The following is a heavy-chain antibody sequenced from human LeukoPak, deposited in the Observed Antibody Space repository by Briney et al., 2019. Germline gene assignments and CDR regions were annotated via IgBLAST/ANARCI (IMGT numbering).Heavy chain of an antibody. CDR3: TTVGVRLPRSYYYYGMDV. CDR1: GFTFSSYA. Sequence: GRSLRLSCAASGFTFSSYAMHWVRQAPGKGLEWVAVISYDGSNKYYADSVKGRFTVSRDNSKNTLYLQMNSLKTEDTAVYYCTTVGVRLPRSYYYYGMDVWGQGTTVTVSS. V-gene: IGHV3-30*04. J-gene: IGHJ6*02. D-gene: IGHD2-8*01. CDR2: ISYDGSNK.